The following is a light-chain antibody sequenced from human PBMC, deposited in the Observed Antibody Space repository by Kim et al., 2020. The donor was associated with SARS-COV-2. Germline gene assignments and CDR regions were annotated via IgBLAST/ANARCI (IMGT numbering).Light chain of an antibody. CDR2: TNN. CDR3: AAWDDSLSVRV. V-gene: IGLV1-47*01. CDR1: SSNVGTNY. J-gene: IGLJ2*01. Sequence: QSVLTQPPSASGTPGQRVTISCSGSSSNVGTNYLNWYQQLPGTAPKLLISTNNQRPSGVPDRFSASKSGTSASLAISGLQSEDEADYYCAAWDDSLSVRVFGGGTQLTVL.